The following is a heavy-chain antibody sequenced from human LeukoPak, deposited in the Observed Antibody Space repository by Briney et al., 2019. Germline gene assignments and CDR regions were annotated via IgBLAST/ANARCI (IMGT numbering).Heavy chain of an antibody. D-gene: IGHD5-12*01. CDR2: IKQDGSEK. V-gene: IGHV3-7*01. CDR3: ARERKYSGYVSDAFDI. J-gene: IGHJ3*02. Sequence: PGGSLRLSCAASGFTFSSYWMSWVRQAPGKGLEWVANIKQDGSEKYYVDSVKGRFTISRDSAKNSLYLQMNSLRAEDTAVYYCARERKYSGYVSDAFDIWGQGTMVTVSS. CDR1: GFTFSSYW.